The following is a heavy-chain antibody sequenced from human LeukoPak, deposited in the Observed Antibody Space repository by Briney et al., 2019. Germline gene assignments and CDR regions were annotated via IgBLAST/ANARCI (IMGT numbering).Heavy chain of an antibody. CDR1: GYTFSNYW. CDR3: ARDQGILFFDS. J-gene: IGHJ4*02. D-gene: IGHD2-21*01. CDR2: IKQDGSET. Sequence: GGSLRLSCSASGYTFSNYWMSWVRQAPGKGLEYVANIKQDGSETYYVDSVKGRFTISRDDAKNSLYLQMNSLRVEDTAVYYCARDQGILFFDSWGQGTLVTVSS. V-gene: IGHV3-7*01.